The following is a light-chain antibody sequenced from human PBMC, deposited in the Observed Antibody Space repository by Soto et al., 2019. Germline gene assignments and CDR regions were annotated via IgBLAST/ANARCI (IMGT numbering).Light chain of an antibody. CDR1: QSISDN. J-gene: IGKJ3*01. CDR2: GAS. CDR3: QQYNNWPLT. Sequence: EIVMTQSPATLSVSPGERATLSCRASQSISDNLAWYQQKPGQAPRLLIHGASTRATAVPARFSGSGSGTEFTLTMSSLQSEDVAVYYCQQYNNWPLTFGPGTKVDVK. V-gene: IGKV3-15*01.